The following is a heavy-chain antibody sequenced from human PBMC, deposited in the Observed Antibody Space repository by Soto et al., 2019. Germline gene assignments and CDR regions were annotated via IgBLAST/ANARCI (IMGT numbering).Heavy chain of an antibody. CDR2: IYYSGST. J-gene: IGHJ5*02. D-gene: IGHD2-15*01. Sequence: SETLALTCTVSGGSISSYYWSWIRQPPGKGLEWIGYIYYSGSTNYNPSLKSRVTISVDTSKNQFSLKLSSVAAADTAVYYCARGNRGYRSNWFDPWGQGTLVTVSS. CDR1: GGSISSYY. CDR3: ARGNRGYRSNWFDP. V-gene: IGHV4-59*01.